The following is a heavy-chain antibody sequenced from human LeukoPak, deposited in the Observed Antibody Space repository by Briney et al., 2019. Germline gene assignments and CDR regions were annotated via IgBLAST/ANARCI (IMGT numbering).Heavy chain of an antibody. Sequence: PGGSLRLSCAASGFTLSDHYMDWVRQAPGKGLEWVGRSRNKANRYTTEYAASVKGRFTISRDDSKNSLYLQMNSLMIEDTAVYSCARGPGGSGPAGSENYYYPPDYWGQGTLVTVSS. D-gene: IGHD3-10*01. CDR2: SRNKANRYTT. CDR3: ARGPGGSGPAGSENYYYPPDY. V-gene: IGHV3-72*01. CDR1: GFTLSDHY. J-gene: IGHJ4*02.